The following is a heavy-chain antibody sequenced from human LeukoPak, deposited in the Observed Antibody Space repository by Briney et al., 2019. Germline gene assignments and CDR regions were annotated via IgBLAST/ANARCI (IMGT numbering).Heavy chain of an antibody. CDR2: IYHSGST. J-gene: IGHJ6*02. D-gene: IGHD3-22*01. CDR3: ARDGYYDSSGYYYAYYYGMDV. Sequence: SETLSLTCTVSGGSISSGGYYWSWIRQPPGKGLEWIGYIYHSGSTYYNPSLKSRVTISVDRSKNQFSLKLGSVTAADTAVYYCARDGYYDSSGYYYAYYYGMDVWGQGTTVTVSS. V-gene: IGHV4-30-2*01. CDR1: GGSISSGGYY.